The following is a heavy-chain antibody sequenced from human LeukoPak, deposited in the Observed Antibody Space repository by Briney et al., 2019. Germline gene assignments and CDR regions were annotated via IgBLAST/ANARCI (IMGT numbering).Heavy chain of an antibody. Sequence: GGSLRLSCAAAGFTFSNYGLHWVRQAPGKGLEWLAVMWFDGSQKYYADSVKGRFTISRDNSKSMLYLQMNSLRAEDTAVYYCARDITGDPPPYYFDYWGQGSLVTVSS. CDR2: MWFDGSQK. V-gene: IGHV3-33*01. J-gene: IGHJ4*02. CDR3: ARDITGDPPPYYFDY. CDR1: GFTFSNYG. D-gene: IGHD7-27*01.